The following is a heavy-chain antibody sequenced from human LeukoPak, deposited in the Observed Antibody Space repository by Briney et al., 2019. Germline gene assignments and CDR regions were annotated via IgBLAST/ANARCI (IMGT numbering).Heavy chain of an antibody. CDR1: GFTFSSYT. CDR2: IKSKTDGGTT. J-gene: IGHJ4*02. CDR3: TTDPYYYDSSGYYSDY. D-gene: IGHD3-22*01. V-gene: IGHV3-15*01. Sequence: PGGSLRLSCAASGFTFSSYTVNWVRQAPGKGLEWVGRIKSKTDGGTTDYAAPVKGRFTISRDDSKNTLYLQMNSLKTEDTAVYYCTTDPYYYDSSGYYSDYWGQGTLVTVSS.